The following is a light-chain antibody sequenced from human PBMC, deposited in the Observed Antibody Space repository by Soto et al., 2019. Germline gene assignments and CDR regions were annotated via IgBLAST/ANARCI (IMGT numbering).Light chain of an antibody. CDR3: QQDDSLPIT. CDR1: QSISSR. CDR2: GAS. Sequence: EIQMTQSPATLSVSQGERVTLSCRASQSISSRLAWYQQKPGQAPRLLIYGASSRATGVPSRFSGSGSGTDFTLTISRLEPEDFAVYYCQQDDSLPITFGQGTRLEIK. V-gene: IGKV3D-15*01. J-gene: IGKJ5*01.